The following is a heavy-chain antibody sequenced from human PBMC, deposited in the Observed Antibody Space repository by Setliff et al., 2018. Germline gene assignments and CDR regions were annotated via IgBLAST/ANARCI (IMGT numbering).Heavy chain of an antibody. V-gene: IGHV1-18*01. J-gene: IGHJ4*02. Sequence: ASVKVSCKTSGFSFTSFGFSWVRQAPGQGLEWMGSLSGYTGETNYAQKFQARVTMTADTSTKTVYMELRSLTSDDTAVYYCTRSRAPSVVLAADFDFWGQGTPVTVSS. CDR3: TRSRAPSVVLAADFDF. CDR1: GFSFTSFG. D-gene: IGHD2-21*01. CDR2: LSGYTGET.